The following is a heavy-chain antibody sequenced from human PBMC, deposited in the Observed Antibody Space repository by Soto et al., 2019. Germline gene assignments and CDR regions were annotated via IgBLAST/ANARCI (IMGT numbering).Heavy chain of an antibody. D-gene: IGHD6-19*01. Sequence: GGALRVSCAASGITLSNYWMNWVRQAPGKGLEWVANIREDGSDKYYVDSVKGRFIISRDNAENSLFLQMNILRDEDTAVYYCAASRGWVFNYWGQGTLVTVSS. CDR3: AASRGWVFNY. J-gene: IGHJ4*02. V-gene: IGHV3-7*03. CDR2: IREDGSDK. CDR1: GITLSNYW.